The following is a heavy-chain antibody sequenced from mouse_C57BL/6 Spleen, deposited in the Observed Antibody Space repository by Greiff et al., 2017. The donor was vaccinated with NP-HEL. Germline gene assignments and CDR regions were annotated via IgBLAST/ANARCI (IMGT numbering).Heavy chain of an antibody. V-gene: IGHV1-59*01. CDR3: ARSEYDWYFDV. Sequence: QVQLQQPGAELVRPGPSVKLSCKASGYTFTSYWMHWVKQRPGQGLEWIGVIDPSDSYTNYNQKFKGKATLTVDTSSSTAYMQLSSLTSEDSAVYYCARSEYDWYFDVWGTGTTVTVSS. J-gene: IGHJ1*03. CDR1: GYTFTSYW. D-gene: IGHD2-10*02. CDR2: IDPSDSYT.